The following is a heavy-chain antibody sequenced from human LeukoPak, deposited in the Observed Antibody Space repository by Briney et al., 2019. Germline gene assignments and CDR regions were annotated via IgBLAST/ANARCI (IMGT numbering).Heavy chain of an antibody. CDR3: SRDQTPYY. CDR2: IRSKVYGGTP. J-gene: IGHJ4*02. V-gene: IGHV3-49*04. Sequence: GGSLRLSCITSGFTFGDYAMTWVRQAPGKGLEWVGFIRSKVYGGTPEYAASVKGRFTISRNDSKGIAYLQMHSLKTEDTAVYYCSRDQTPYYWGQGTLVTVSS. CDR1: GFTFGDYA.